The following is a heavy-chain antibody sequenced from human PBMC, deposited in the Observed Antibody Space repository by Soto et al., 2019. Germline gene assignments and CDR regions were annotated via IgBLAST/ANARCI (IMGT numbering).Heavy chain of an antibody. D-gene: IGHD5-18*01. J-gene: IGHJ4*02. V-gene: IGHV3-7*01. CDR1: GFTFSNYW. CDR3: ARSQWDAARGLWDS. CDR2: IKRDGSEK. Sequence: EVQLVESGGGLAQPGGSLRLSCAASGFTFSNYWMTWVRQAPGKGLEWVANIKRDGSEKYYVDSVKGRFTISRDNAKNSVYLQMNSLRAEDTAIYYCARSQWDAARGLWDSWGQGTLVTVSS.